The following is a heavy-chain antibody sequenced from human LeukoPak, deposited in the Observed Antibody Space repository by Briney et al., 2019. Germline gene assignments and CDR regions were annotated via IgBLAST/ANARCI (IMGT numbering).Heavy chain of an antibody. CDR3: AKDIVLQYFDWLLMDTYYYGMDV. D-gene: IGHD3-9*01. J-gene: IGHJ6*02. CDR2: ISYDGSNK. CDR1: GFTFSSYG. V-gene: IGHV3-30*18. Sequence: GRSLRLSCAASGFTFSSYGMHWVRQAPGKGLEWVAVISYDGSNKYYADPVKGRFTISRDNSKNTLYLQMNSLRAEDTAVYYCAKDIVLQYFDWLLMDTYYYGMDVWGQGATVTVSS.